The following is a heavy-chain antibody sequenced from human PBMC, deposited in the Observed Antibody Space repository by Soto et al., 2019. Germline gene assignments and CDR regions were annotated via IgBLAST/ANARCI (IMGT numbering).Heavy chain of an antibody. Sequence: PVGSLRLSCVASGFSLANYPMNWVRQTPGKGLEWISYSSPRGDTIYYADSVEGRFTISRDSARNSLSLHMSSLRDEDSALYYCAKGPHTNVGWPYYFESWGQGVPVTVSS. J-gene: IGHJ4*02. V-gene: IGHV3-48*02. D-gene: IGHD6-19*01. CDR3: AKGPHTNVGWPYYFES. CDR2: SSPRGDTI. CDR1: GFSLANYP.